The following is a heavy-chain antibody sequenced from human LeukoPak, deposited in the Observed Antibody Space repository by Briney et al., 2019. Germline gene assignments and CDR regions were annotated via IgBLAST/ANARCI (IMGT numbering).Heavy chain of an antibody. CDR2: INGGGSTM. Sequence: GGSLRLSCAASGFTFSSYEMNWVRQAPGKGLGWVSYINGGGSTMSYADSVKGRFTISRDNAKNSLSLQMNSLTAEDSAVYYCASRRGSNRPFDYWGQGTLVTVSS. V-gene: IGHV3-48*03. J-gene: IGHJ4*02. D-gene: IGHD1-26*01. CDR1: GFTFSSYE. CDR3: ASRRGSNRPFDY.